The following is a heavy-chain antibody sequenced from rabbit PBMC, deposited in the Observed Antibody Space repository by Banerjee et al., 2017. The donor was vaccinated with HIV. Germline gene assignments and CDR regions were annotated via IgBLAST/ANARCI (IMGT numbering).Heavy chain of an antibody. V-gene: IGHV1S45*01. CDR3: ARDLAGVIGWNFNL. CDR1: GFDFSTYYM. Sequence: QEQLEESGGDLVKPEGSLTLTCTASGFDFSTYYMSWVRQAPGKGLEWIACINSNTGNTVYASWAKGPFTISKTSSTTVTLQMTSLTAADTATYFCARDLAGVIGWNFNLLGPGTLVTVS. D-gene: IGHD4-1*01. CDR2: INSNTGNT. J-gene: IGHJ4*01.